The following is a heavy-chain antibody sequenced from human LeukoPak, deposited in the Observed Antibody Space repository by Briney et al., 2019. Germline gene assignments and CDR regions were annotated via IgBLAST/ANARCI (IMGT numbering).Heavy chain of an antibody. D-gene: IGHD3-9*01. CDR1: GFTFSSYS. Sequence: PGGSLRLSCAASGFTFSSYSMNWVRQAPGKGLEWVSSISSSSSYIYYADSVKGRFTISRDNAKNSLYLQMNSLRAEDTAAYYCARAGDILTGAGWFDPWGQGTLVTVSS. J-gene: IGHJ5*02. CDR2: ISSSSSYI. CDR3: ARAGDILTGAGWFDP. V-gene: IGHV3-21*01.